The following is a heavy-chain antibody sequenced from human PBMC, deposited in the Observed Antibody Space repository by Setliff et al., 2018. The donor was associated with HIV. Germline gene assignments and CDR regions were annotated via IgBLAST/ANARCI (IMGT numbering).Heavy chain of an antibody. J-gene: IGHJ4*02. V-gene: IGHV5-51*01. Sequence: GESLKISCKGSGYSFTSNWIGWVRQMPGKGLEWMGIIHPVDSDTRYSPSFQGQVTISADKSISPAYLQWSSLKASDTAMYYCARAGSGSYYNAPHYWGQGTLVTVSS. D-gene: IGHD3-10*01. CDR1: GYSFTSNW. CDR2: IHPVDSDT. CDR3: ARAGSGSYYNAPHY.